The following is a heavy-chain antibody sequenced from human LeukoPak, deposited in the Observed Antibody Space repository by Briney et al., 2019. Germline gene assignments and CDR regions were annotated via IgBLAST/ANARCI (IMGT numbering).Heavy chain of an antibody. CDR2: ISGSSGTI. Sequence: GGSLRLSCAASGFTFDDYTMHWVRQAPGKGLEWVSYISGSSGTIYYADSVKGRFTISRDNAKNSLSLQMDSLRAEDTAVYYCARSVGGIVATIGYWGQGTLVTVS. J-gene: IGHJ4*02. CDR3: ARSVGGIVATIGY. CDR1: GFTFDDYT. V-gene: IGHV3-48*01. D-gene: IGHD5-12*01.